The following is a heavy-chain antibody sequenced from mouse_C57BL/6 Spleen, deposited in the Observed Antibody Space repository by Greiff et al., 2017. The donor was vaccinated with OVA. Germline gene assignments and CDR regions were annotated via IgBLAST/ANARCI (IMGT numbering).Heavy chain of an antibody. CDR2: IDPSDSYT. Sequence: QVQLQQPGAELVMPGASVKLSCKASGYTFTSYWMHWVKQRPGQGLEWIGEIDPSDSYTNYNQKFKGKATLTVDKSSSTAYMQLSSLTSEDSAVYYCARDSYGTFFAYWGQGTTLTVSS. D-gene: IGHD2-1*01. V-gene: IGHV1-69*01. J-gene: IGHJ2*01. CDR3: ARDSYGTFFAY. CDR1: GYTFTSYW.